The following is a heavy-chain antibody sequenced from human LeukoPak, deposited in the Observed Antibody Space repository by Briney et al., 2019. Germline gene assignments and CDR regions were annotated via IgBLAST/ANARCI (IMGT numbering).Heavy chain of an antibody. CDR3: AKCSTSAYTTGWCNWIDP. J-gene: IGHJ5*02. Sequence: PGGSLRLSCVASGFTFTGDAMNWVRQAPGKVLEWVSSTVSRGTTQYADSVKGRFTVSRDTSKNTLYLQMNSLRADDTAVYYCAKCSTSAYTTGWCNWIDPWGQGTLVTVSS. CDR1: GFTFTGDA. CDR2: TVSRGTT. D-gene: IGHD6-19*01. V-gene: IGHV3-23*01.